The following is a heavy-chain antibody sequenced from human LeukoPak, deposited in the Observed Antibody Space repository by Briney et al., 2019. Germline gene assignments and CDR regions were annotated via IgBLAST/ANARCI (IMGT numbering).Heavy chain of an antibody. Sequence: PSETLSLTCTVSGASINNYYWNWIRQPPGKGLEWIGYIFYSGSTNYIPSLKSRVTISVGTSKNQFSLKLSSVTAADTAVYYCARDGVANAFDIWGQGTMVTVSS. CDR1: GASINNYY. J-gene: IGHJ3*02. D-gene: IGHD2-8*01. CDR3: ARDGVANAFDI. V-gene: IGHV4-59*01. CDR2: IFYSGST.